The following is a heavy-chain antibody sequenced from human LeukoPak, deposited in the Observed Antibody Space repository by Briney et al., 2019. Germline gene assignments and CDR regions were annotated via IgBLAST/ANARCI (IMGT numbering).Heavy chain of an antibody. J-gene: IGHJ4*02. CDR1: GGSISSSSYY. D-gene: IGHD3-9*01. Sequence: SETLSLTCTVSGGSISSSSYYWGWIRQPPGKGLEWIGSIYYSGSTYYNPSLKSRVTISVDTPKNQFSLKLSSVTAADTAVYYCARTKYYDILTGYRLDYWGQGTLVTVSS. CDR3: ARTKYYDILTGYRLDY. CDR2: IYYSGST. V-gene: IGHV4-39*01.